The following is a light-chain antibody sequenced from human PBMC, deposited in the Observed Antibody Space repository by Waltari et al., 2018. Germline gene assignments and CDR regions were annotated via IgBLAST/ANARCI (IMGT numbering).Light chain of an antibody. CDR2: DVS. J-gene: IGLJ3*02. Sequence: QSALTQPASVSGSPGQWITISCTGSNSDVGTYNYVSWYQQHPGKAPKLMIYDVSKRPAGVSARFSGSKSGNTASLTISGLQAEDEADYYCRSYTSSSTLVFGGGTKVTVL. CDR3: RSYTSSSTLV. V-gene: IGLV2-14*01. CDR1: NSDVGTYNY.